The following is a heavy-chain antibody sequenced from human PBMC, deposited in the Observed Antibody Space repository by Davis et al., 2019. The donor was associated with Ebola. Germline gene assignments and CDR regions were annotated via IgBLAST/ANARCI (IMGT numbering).Heavy chain of an antibody. V-gene: IGHV3-9*01. Sequence: SLKISCAASGFTFDDYAMHWVRQAPGKGLEWVSGISWNSGSIGYADSVKGRFTISRDNAKNSLYLQMNSLRAEDTALYYCARDQYRAGSFDIWGQGTMVTVSS. CDR3: ARDQYRAGSFDI. D-gene: IGHD1-1*01. CDR1: GFTFDDYA. CDR2: ISWNSGSI. J-gene: IGHJ3*02.